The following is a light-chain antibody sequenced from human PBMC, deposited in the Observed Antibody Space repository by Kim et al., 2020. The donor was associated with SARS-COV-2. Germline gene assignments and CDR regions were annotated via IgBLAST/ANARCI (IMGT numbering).Light chain of an antibody. CDR2: GAS. V-gene: IGKV3-20*01. CDR1: QTVNNNH. CDR3: QQYGTSLYT. Sequence: SPGERATLTCSASQTVNNNHLAWYQQKPGQAPRLLIYGASSRTTGIPDRFTGSGSGTDFTLTISRLEPEDFAVYHCQQYGTSLYTFGQGTKLEIK. J-gene: IGKJ2*01.